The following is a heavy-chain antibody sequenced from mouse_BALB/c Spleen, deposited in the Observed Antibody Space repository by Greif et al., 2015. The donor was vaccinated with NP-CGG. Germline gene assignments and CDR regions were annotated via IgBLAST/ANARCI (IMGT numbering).Heavy chain of an antibody. CDR1: GYSITSDYA. Sequence: EVMLVESGPGLVKPSQSLSLTCTVTGYSITSDYAWNWIRQFPGNKLEWMGYISYSGSTSYNPSLKSRISITRDTSKNQFFLQLNSVTTEDTATYYCARSNYYGSTWFAYWGQGTLVTVSA. J-gene: IGHJ3*01. CDR2: ISYSGST. CDR3: ARSNYYGSTWFAY. D-gene: IGHD1-1*01. V-gene: IGHV3-2*02.